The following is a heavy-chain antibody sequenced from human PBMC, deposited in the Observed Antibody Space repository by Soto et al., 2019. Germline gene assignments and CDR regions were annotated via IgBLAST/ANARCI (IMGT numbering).Heavy chain of an antibody. CDR1: GGSISSSSYY. Sequence: LSLTCTVSGGSISSSSYYWGWILQPPGKGLEWIGSIYYSGNTYYNLSLKSRVTISVDTSKNQFSLKLSSVTAADAAVYYCASPYGSGSYDFDYWGQG. CDR3: ASPYGSGSYDFDY. V-gene: IGHV4-39*01. D-gene: IGHD3-10*01. J-gene: IGHJ4*02. CDR2: IYYSGNT.